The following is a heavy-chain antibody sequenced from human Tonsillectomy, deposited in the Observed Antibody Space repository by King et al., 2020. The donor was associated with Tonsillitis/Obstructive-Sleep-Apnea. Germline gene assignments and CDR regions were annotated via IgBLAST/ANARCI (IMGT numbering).Heavy chain of an antibody. CDR3: ASLVGYCSGGRCPYYFDH. D-gene: IGHD2-15*01. J-gene: IGHJ4*02. V-gene: IGHV5-51*01. Sequence: VQLVESGAEVKKPGESLRISCKGSGYSFSNYWIHWVRQMPGRGLEWMGIIYPANSDTRYSPSFQGQVTVSADKSISTAYLQWSSLKASDNAMYYCASLVGYCSGGRCPYYFDHWGQGTLVTVSS. CDR2: IYPANSDT. CDR1: GYSFSNYW.